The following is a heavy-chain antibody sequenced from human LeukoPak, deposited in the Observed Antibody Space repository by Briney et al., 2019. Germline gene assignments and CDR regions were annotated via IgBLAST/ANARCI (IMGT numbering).Heavy chain of an antibody. CDR1: GFTVSSNY. V-gene: IGHV3-53*01. CDR2: IYSGGST. CDR3: ARDNVVVPAAIDY. D-gene: IGHD2-2*02. Sequence: GGSLRLSCAASGFTVSSNYMSWVRQAPGKGLEWVSVIYSGGSTYYADSVKGRFTISRDNSKNTLYLQMNSLRAEDTAVYYCARDNVVVPAAIDYWGQGTLVTVPS. J-gene: IGHJ4*02.